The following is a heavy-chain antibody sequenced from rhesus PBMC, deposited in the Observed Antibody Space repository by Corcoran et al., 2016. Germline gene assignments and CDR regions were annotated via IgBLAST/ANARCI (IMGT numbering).Heavy chain of an antibody. J-gene: IGHJ4*01. D-gene: IGHD1-38*01. CDR2: INPNKGNT. CDR1: GYTFTDFY. V-gene: IGHV1S2*01. Sequence: QVQLVQSGAEVKKPGSSVKVSCKASGYTFTDFYMHWVRQAPGQGLEWMGWINPNKGNTRYTQKLQGRVTLTIDTSTSTAYIELNSLRSEDTAVYFCARDLMVSAAWKFDYWGQGVLVTVFS. CDR3: ARDLMVSAAWKFDY.